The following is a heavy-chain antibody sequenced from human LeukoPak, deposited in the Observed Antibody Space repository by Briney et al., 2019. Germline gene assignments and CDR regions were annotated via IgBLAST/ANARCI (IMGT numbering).Heavy chain of an antibody. CDR1: GFTFSSYG. CDR2: IWYDGSNK. J-gene: IGHJ4*02. Sequence: GGSLRLSCAASGFTFSSYGMHCVRQAPGKGLEWVAVIWYDGSNKYYADSVKGRFTISRDNSKNTLYLQMNSLRAEDTAVYYCARDVQYGYFDYWGQGTLVTVSS. D-gene: IGHD3-10*01. CDR3: ARDVQYGYFDY. V-gene: IGHV3-33*01.